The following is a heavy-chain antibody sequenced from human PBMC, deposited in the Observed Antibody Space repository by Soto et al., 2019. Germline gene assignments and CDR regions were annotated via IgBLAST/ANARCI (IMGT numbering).Heavy chain of an antibody. CDR2: ISGSGGGT. D-gene: IGHD2-8*01. CDR3: AKAAIMVITSFNYFAF. J-gene: IGHJ4*02. V-gene: IGHV3-23*01. CDR1: GFIPSNYA. Sequence: GGSLRLSCVVSGFIPSNYAMSWVRQAPGKGLEWVSGISGSGGGTSYADSVKGRFTISRDNSKNTLYLQMNSLSAEDTAVYYSAKAAIMVITSFNYFAFWAQEARATVS.